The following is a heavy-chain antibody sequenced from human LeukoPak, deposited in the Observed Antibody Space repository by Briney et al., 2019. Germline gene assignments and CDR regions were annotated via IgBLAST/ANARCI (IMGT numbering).Heavy chain of an antibody. CDR1: GFTFSSYE. V-gene: IGHV3-48*03. D-gene: IGHD6-13*01. CDR2: ISSGSTM. J-gene: IGHJ4*02. Sequence: GGSLRLSCAASGFTFSSYEMNWVRQAPGKGLEWISYISSGSTMYYADSVKGRFTISGDNAKNSLYLQMNSLRAEDTAIYYCASSSWYALDYWGQGTLVTVSS. CDR3: ASSSWYALDY.